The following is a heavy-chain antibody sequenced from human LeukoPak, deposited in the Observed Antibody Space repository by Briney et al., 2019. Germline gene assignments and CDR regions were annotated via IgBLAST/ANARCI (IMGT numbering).Heavy chain of an antibody. CDR3: AREGYDSSGYYKTDY. CDR2: IYYSGST. V-gene: IGHV4-59*01. Sequence: SETLSLTCTVSGGSISSYYWSWIRQPPGEGLEWIGYIYYSGSTNYNPSLKSRVTISVDTSKNQFSLKLSSVTAADTAVYYCAREGYDSSGYYKTDYRGQGTLVTVSS. J-gene: IGHJ4*02. D-gene: IGHD3-22*01. CDR1: GGSISSYY.